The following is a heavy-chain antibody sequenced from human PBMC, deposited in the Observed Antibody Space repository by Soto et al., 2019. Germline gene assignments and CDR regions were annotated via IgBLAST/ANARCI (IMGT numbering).Heavy chain of an antibody. CDR1: GFTFSSYS. D-gene: IGHD1-1*01. CDR3: ARVKLERRREDAFDI. J-gene: IGHJ3*02. Sequence: GGSLRLSCAASGFTFSSYSMNWVRQAPGKGLEWVSSISSSSSYIYYADSVKGRFTISRDNAKNSLYLQMNSLRAEDTAVYYCARVKLERRREDAFDIWGQGTMVTVSS. V-gene: IGHV3-21*01. CDR2: ISSSSSYI.